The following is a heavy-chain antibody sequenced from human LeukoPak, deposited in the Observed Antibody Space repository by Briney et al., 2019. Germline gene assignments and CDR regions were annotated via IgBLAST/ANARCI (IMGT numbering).Heavy chain of an antibody. D-gene: IGHD1-26*01. CDR3: ARQRGSGSYLFYFDY. V-gene: IGHV4-59*01. CDR1: GGSITGYY. J-gene: IGHJ4*02. Sequence: SETLSLTCTVSGGSITGYYWTWIRQPPGKGLEWIGYISYSGSTNYNPSLKSRVTISVDTSKNQFSLKLISVTAADTAVYYCARQRGSGSYLFYFDYWGQGTLVTVSS. CDR2: ISYSGST.